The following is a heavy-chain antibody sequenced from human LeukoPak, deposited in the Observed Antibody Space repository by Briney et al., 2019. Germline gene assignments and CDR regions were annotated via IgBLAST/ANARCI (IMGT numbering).Heavy chain of an antibody. Sequence: GGSLRLSCAASGFTFSSYNMNWVRQAPGKGLEWVSYISTSSNTIYYADSVKGRFTISRDNAKNSLYQQMNDLRAEDTAVYYCARVGSYGMDVWGQGTTVTVSS. J-gene: IGHJ6*02. V-gene: IGHV3-48*01. CDR1: GFTFSSYN. CDR2: ISTSSNTI. CDR3: ARVGSYGMDV. D-gene: IGHD3-10*01.